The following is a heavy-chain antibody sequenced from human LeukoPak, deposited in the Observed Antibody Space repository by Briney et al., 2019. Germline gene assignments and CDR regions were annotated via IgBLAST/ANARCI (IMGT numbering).Heavy chain of an antibody. CDR3: ATIKRGSIYGYFDF. J-gene: IGHJ4*02. V-gene: IGHV4-59*11. CDR2: IYDSEKT. Sequence: SETLSLTCTVSGVSITSHYWSWLRQPPGTGLEGMGYIYDSEKTKDNLSFKSRSTLSADTSKNQFSLRLSSVTAEDTAVYYCATIKRGSIYGYFDFWGQGILVTVSS. D-gene: IGHD5-18*01. CDR1: GVSITSHY.